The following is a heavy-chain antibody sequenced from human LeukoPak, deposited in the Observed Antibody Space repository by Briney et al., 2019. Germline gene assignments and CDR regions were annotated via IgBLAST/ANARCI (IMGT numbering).Heavy chain of an antibody. CDR1: GYTFTSYG. CDR3: ARGGGVYYYGSGSIFDY. CDR2: ISAYNGNT. D-gene: IGHD3-10*01. Sequence: ASVKVSCKASGYTFTSYGISWVRQAPGQGLEWMGWISAYNGNTNYAQKLQGRVTMTTDTSTSTAYMELRSLRSDDTAVYYCARGGGVYYYGSGSIFDYWGQGTLVTASS. V-gene: IGHV1-18*01. J-gene: IGHJ4*02.